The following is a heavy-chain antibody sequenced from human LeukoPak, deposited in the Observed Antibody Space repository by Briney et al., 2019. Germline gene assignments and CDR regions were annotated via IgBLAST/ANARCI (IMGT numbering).Heavy chain of an antibody. J-gene: IGHJ3*02. CDR1: GGSVNYYF. V-gene: IGHV4-59*02. CDR2: IHYSGRT. D-gene: IGHD3/OR15-3a*01. Sequence: PSETLSLTCTVSGGSVNYYFWSWIRHPPGKGLEWIGYIHYSGRTDYNPSLKSRVTISIHASKNQFSLKVNSVTAADTAVYYCAKDGPFDIWGQGTMVAVSS. CDR3: AKDGPFDI.